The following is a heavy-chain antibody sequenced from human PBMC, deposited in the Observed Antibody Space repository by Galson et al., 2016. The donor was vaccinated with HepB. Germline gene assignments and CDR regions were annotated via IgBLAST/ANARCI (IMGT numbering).Heavy chain of an antibody. V-gene: IGHV3-23*01. CDR1: GFTFSSYA. Sequence: SLRLSCAASGFTFSSYAMSWVRQAPGKGLEWVSAISGSGGSPYYADSVKGRFTISRDHSKNTLYLQMNSLRAEDTAVYYCAKDLGFLEWLFFDSYYYYVMDVWGQGTTVTVSS. CDR2: ISGSGGSP. CDR3: AKDLGFLEWLFFDSYYYYVMDV. J-gene: IGHJ6*02. D-gene: IGHD3-3*01.